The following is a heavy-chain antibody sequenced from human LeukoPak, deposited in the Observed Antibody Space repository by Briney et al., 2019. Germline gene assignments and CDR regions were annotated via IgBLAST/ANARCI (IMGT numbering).Heavy chain of an antibody. CDR3: AREEWFDP. V-gene: IGHV4-30-4*01. Sequence: SETLSLTCTVSGGSFSSGGYYWSWIRQPPGKGLEWIGYIYYSGSTYYNPSLKSRVTLSVDTSKNQFSLKLSSVTAADTAVYYCAREEWFDPWGQGTLVTVSS. CDR1: GGSFSSGGYY. CDR2: IYYSGST. J-gene: IGHJ5*02.